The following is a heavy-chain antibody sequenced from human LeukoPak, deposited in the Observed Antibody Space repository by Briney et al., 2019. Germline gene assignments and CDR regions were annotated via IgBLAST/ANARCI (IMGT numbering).Heavy chain of an antibody. CDR1: GYTFTSYY. CDR2: TNPSGGST. CDR3: ARDRTGIAAAGTWYFDY. V-gene: IGHV1-46*01. J-gene: IGHJ4*02. D-gene: IGHD6-13*01. Sequence: GASVKVSCKASGYTFTSYYMHWVRQAPGQGLEWMGITNPSGGSTSYAQKFQGRVTMTRDTSTSTVYMELSSLRSEDTAVYYCARDRTGIAAAGTWYFDYWGQGTLVTVSS.